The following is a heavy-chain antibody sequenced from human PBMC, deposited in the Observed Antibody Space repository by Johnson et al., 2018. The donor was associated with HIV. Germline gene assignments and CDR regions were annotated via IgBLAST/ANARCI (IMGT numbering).Heavy chain of an antibody. J-gene: IGHJ3*02. CDR2: ISYGGSYK. D-gene: IGHD5-12*01. CDR3: ARDDARGYSGDDAFDI. V-gene: IGHV3-30*04. CDR1: GFTFSSYA. Sequence: QVQLVESGGGVAQPGRSLRLSCAASGFTFSSYAMHWVRQAPGKGLEWVAIISYGGSYKYYADSVKGRFTISRDNAKNSLYLQMNSLRAEDTAVYYCARDDARGYSGDDAFDIWGQGTMVTVSS.